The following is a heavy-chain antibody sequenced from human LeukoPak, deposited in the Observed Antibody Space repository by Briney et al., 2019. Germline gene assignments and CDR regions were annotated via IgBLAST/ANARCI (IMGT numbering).Heavy chain of an antibody. CDR1: GGSISSSTYY. J-gene: IGHJ4*02. D-gene: IGHD5-18*01. CDR3: ARLGGIQLWLRDY. Sequence: SETLSLTCTVSGGSISSSTYYWGWIRQPPGKGLEWIGSIYYSGSTYYNPPLKSRVTISVDTSKNQFSLRLSSVTAADTAVYYCARLGGIQLWLRDYWGQGTLVTVSS. V-gene: IGHV4-39*01. CDR2: IYYSGST.